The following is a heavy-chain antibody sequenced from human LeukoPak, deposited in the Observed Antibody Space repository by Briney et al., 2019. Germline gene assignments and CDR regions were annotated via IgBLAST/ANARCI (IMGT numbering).Heavy chain of an antibody. Sequence: GGSLRLSCAASGLTFSSYEMNWVRQPPGKGLEWFSYISSSNTIYYADSVKGRFTISRDNANNSLYLQMNSLRAEDTAVYYCARDHYYGSGSFDYWGQGTLVTVSS. CDR2: ISSSNTI. J-gene: IGHJ4*02. V-gene: IGHV3-48*03. CDR1: GLTFSSYE. CDR3: ARDHYYGSGSFDY. D-gene: IGHD3-10*01.